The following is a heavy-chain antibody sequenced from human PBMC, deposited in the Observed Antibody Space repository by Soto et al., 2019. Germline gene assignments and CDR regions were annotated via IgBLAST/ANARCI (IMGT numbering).Heavy chain of an antibody. CDR1: GYLFTAYS. CDR3: AREENCSGGTCYSEYFHR. Sequence: KVSCKASGYLFTAYSMHWVRLAPGQGLEWMGVVNPSGGSTKYAQNFQGRVTMTRDTSTTTIYMELSSLRSDDTAIYYCAREENCSGGTCYSEYFHRWGQGTLVTGSS. V-gene: IGHV1-46*01. D-gene: IGHD2-15*01. J-gene: IGHJ1*01. CDR2: VNPSGGST.